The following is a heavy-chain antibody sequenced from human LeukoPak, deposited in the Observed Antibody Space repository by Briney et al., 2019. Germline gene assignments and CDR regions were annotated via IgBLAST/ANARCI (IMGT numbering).Heavy chain of an antibody. V-gene: IGHV3-9*01. D-gene: IGHD3-10*01. CDR3: AKGGLRLYFGQFHY. Sequence: GGSLRLSCAASGFTFENYGMHWVRKVPGKGLEWVSGISWNGGIIGYADSVKGRFTISRDSAKNSLYLQMNSLRVEDTALYYCAKGGLRLYFGQFHYWGQGTLVTVSS. CDR2: ISWNGGII. J-gene: IGHJ4*02. CDR1: GFTFENYG.